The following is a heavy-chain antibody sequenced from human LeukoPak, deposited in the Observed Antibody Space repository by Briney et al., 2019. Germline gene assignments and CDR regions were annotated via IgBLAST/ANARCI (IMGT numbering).Heavy chain of an antibody. D-gene: IGHD6-19*01. V-gene: IGHV4-39*01. Sequence: SETLSLTCTVSGDSISSSSYYWGWIRQPPGKGLEWIGSIYYSGRTYYNPSLKSRVSISVNSSKNQFFLKLRSETAADAAVYYCARLAVAGINDYWGQGTLVTVSS. CDR2: IYYSGRT. CDR3: ARLAVAGINDY. CDR1: GDSISSSSYY. J-gene: IGHJ4*02.